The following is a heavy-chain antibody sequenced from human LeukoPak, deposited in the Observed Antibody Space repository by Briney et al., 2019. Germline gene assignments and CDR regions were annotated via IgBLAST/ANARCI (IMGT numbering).Heavy chain of an antibody. V-gene: IGHV1-18*01. Sequence: ASVKVSRKASGYTFTSYGISWVGQAPGQGLEWMGWISAYNGNTNYAQKLQGRVTMTTDTSTSTAYMELRSLRSDDTAVYYCARADYYYGSGSRANFDYWGQGTLVTVSS. CDR2: ISAYNGNT. CDR3: ARADYYYGSGSRANFDY. J-gene: IGHJ4*02. D-gene: IGHD3-10*01. CDR1: GYTFTSYG.